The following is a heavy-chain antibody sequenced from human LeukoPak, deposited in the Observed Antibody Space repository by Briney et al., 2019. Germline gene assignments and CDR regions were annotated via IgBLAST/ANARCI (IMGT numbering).Heavy chain of an antibody. J-gene: IGHJ4*02. D-gene: IGHD3-22*01. CDR2: INHSGST. CDR3: ARVLADSSGYFDY. V-gene: IGHV4-34*01. CDR1: GGSLSGYY. Sequence: SETLSLTCAVYGGSLSGYYWSWIRQPPGKGLEWIGEINHSGSTNYNPSLKSRVTISVDTSKNQFSLKLSSVTAADTAVYYCARVLADSSGYFDYWGQGTLVTVSS.